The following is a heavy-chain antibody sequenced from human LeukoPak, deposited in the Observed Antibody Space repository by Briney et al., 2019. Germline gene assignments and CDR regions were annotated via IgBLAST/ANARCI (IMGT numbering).Heavy chain of an antibody. V-gene: IGHV3-23*01. Sequence: PGGSLRLSCAATGFTFSTYGMTWVRQAPGKGLEWVSGISGSGDTTYYADSVKGRFTISRDNSKNTLYLQMNSLRAEDTAVYYCAKSRNFGLVDFDYWGQGTLVTVSS. CDR1: GFTFSTYG. D-gene: IGHD3-3*01. CDR2: ISGSGDTT. J-gene: IGHJ4*02. CDR3: AKSRNFGLVDFDY.